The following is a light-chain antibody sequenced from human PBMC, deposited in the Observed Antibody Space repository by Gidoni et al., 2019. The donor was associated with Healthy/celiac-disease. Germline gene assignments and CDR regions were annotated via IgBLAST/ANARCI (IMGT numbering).Light chain of an antibody. CDR1: QSVSSSY. J-gene: IGKJ2*04. Sequence: IVSTHSPGTLSLSPGERATLSCRASQSVSSSYLAWYQQKPGQAPRLLIYGASSRATGIPDRFSGSGSGTDFTLTISRLEPEDFAVYYCQQYGSSPCSFGQGTKLEIK. CDR2: GAS. CDR3: QQYGSSPCS. V-gene: IGKV3-20*01.